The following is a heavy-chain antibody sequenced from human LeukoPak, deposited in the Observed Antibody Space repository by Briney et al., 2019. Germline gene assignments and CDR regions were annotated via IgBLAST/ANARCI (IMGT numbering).Heavy chain of an antibody. D-gene: IGHD3-22*01. J-gene: IGHJ4*02. CDR3: ARSRSGYFDY. CDR1: GGSISSGDYY. CDR2: IYYSGST. Sequence: SQTLSLTCTVSGGSISSGDYYWSWIRQPPGKGLKWIGYIYYSGSTYYNPSLKSRVTMSVDTSKNQFSLKLSSVTAADTAVYYCARSRSGYFDYWGQGTLVTVSS. V-gene: IGHV4-30-4*01.